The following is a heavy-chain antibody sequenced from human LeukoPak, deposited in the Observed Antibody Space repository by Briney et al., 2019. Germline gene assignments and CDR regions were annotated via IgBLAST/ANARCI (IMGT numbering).Heavy chain of an antibody. Sequence: SVKVSCKASGYTFTSYGISWVRQAPGQGLEWMGGIIPIFGTANYAQKFQGRVTITADESTSTAYMELSSLRSEDTAVYYCARVDYSNYATFDYWGQGTLVTVSS. CDR3: ARVDYSNYATFDY. CDR1: GYTFTSYG. CDR2: IIPIFGTA. J-gene: IGHJ4*02. D-gene: IGHD4-11*01. V-gene: IGHV1-69*13.